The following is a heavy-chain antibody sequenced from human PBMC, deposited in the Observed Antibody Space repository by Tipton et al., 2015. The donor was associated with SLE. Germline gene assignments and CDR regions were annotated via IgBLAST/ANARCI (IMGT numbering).Heavy chain of an antibody. V-gene: IGHV4-34*01. Sequence: TLSLTCAVYGGSFSGYYWNWIRQSPGKGLEWIGEINHSGSTNYNPSLKSRVTISVDTSKNQFSLKLSSVTAADTAVYYCGSISSSGWLSFDYWGQGTLVTVSS. CDR2: INHSGST. J-gene: IGHJ4*02. CDR3: GSISSSGWLSFDY. CDR1: GGSFSGYY. D-gene: IGHD6-19*01.